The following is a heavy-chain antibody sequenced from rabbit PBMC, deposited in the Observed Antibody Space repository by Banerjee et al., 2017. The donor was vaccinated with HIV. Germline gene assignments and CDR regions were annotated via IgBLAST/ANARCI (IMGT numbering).Heavy chain of an antibody. J-gene: IGHJ4*01. Sequence: QSLEESGGDLVKPGASLTLTCTASGFSFSSSYWICWVRQAPGKGLEWIACIYAGSSGSAWYASWPKGRFTISKTSSTTVTLQMTSLTAADTATYFCARGVSRANLWGQGTLVTVS. CDR3: ARGVSRANL. CDR2: IYAGSSGSA. CDR1: GFSFSSSYW. D-gene: IGHD1-1*01. V-gene: IGHV1S40*01.